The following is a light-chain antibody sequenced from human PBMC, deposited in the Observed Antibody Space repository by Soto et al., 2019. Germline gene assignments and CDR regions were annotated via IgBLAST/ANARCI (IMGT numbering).Light chain of an antibody. Sequence: QSALTQPASVSGSPGQSITISCNGTSSDVGGYSYVSWYQQHPGKAPKLMIYEVSKRPSGVSNRFSGSKSGNTASLTISGLQAEDEVDYYCSSYTSSSTQVFGGGTKLTVL. CDR1: SSDVGGYSY. CDR2: EVS. V-gene: IGLV2-14*01. J-gene: IGLJ2*01. CDR3: SSYTSSSTQV.